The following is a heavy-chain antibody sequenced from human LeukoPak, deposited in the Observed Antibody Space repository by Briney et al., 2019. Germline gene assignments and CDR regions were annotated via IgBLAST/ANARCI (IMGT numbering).Heavy chain of an antibody. J-gene: IGHJ5*02. CDR3: ARAGSSSWYSNRFDP. D-gene: IGHD6-13*01. CDR2: VNSDGSST. V-gene: IGHV3-74*01. Sequence: GGSLRLSCAASGFTFSSYWMHWVRQAPGKGLVWVSRVNSDGSSTSYADSVKGRFTISRDNAKNTLYLQMNSLRAEDTAVYYCARAGSSSWYSNRFDPWGQGTLVTVSS. CDR1: GFTFSSYW.